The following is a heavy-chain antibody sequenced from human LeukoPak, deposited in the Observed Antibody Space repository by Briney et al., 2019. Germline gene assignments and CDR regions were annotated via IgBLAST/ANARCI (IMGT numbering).Heavy chain of an antibody. J-gene: IGHJ4*02. CDR2: IDPNSGGT. V-gene: IGHV1-2*02. CDR1: GYTFTAYC. CDR3: ARDPYTSYYLDY. D-gene: IGHD3-16*01. Sequence: ASVKVSCKASGYTFTAYCMNWVRLAPGQGLEWMGWIDPNSGGTKYAQKFQGRVTMTRDTSISTAYMELSRLRSDDTAVYYCARDPYTSYYLDYWGQGSLVTVSS.